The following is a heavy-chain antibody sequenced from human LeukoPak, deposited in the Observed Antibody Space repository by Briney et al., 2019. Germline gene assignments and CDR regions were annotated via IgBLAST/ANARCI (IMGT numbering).Heavy chain of an antibody. CDR3: AKDASPYY. J-gene: IGHJ4*02. Sequence: GGSLRLSCAASGLTFSNYAMSWVRQAPGKGLEWVSLIGGSGVNTFYADSVKGRFTISRDNSKNTLYLQMNSLRAEDTAVYYCAKDASPYYWGQGTLVTVSS. CDR2: IGGSGVNT. V-gene: IGHV3-23*01. CDR1: GLTFSNYA.